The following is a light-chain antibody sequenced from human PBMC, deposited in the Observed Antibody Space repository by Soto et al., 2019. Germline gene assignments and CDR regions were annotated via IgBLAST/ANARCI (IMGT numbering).Light chain of an antibody. V-gene: IGKV3-20*01. CDR1: QSVSSIY. J-gene: IGKJ1*01. Sequence: EIVLTQSPGTLSLSPGERATLSCRASQSVSSIYLAWYQQKPGQAPRLLIYAASSRASGIPDRSSGSGAGTDFTLTISRLEPEDFAVYYCQQYGSSPRTFGQGTKVEIK. CDR2: AAS. CDR3: QQYGSSPRT.